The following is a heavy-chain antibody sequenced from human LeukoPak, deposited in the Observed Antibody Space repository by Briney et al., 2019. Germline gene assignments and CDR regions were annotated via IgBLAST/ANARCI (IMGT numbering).Heavy chain of an antibody. D-gene: IGHD5/OR15-5a*01. CDR1: GGSITGSDW. CDR3: ATRYSVWPK. J-gene: IGHJ4*02. CDR2: IYHSGST. Sequence: PSGTLSLTCALSGGSITGSDWCWWTWVRQPPGKGLEWIGEIYHSGSTNYNPSLKSRVTISLDKSKNQFSLTLTSVTAADTAMYYCATRYSVWPKWGPGTLVTVSS. V-gene: IGHV4-4*02.